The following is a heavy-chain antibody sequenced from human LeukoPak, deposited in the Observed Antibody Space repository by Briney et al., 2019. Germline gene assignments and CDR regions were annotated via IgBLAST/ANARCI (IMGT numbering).Heavy chain of an antibody. CDR3: ARGYCSGGSCYLGLMGVIDY. V-gene: IGHV4-31*03. Sequence: PSETLSLTCTVSGGSISSGGYYWSWIRQHPGKGLEWIGYIYYSGSTYYNPSLKSRVTISVDTSKNQFSLKLSSVTAADTAVYYCARGYCSGGSCYLGLMGVIDYWGQGTLVTVSS. D-gene: IGHD2-15*01. CDR1: GGSISSGGYY. CDR2: IYYSGST. J-gene: IGHJ4*02.